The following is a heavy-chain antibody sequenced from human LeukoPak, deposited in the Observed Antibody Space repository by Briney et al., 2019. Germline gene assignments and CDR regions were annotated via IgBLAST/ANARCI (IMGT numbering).Heavy chain of an antibody. CDR2: IWYDGSNK. Sequence: GRSLRLSCAASGFTFSSYGMHWVRQAPAKGLEWVAGIWYDGSNKQYADSVKGRFTISRDNSKNTLYLQMNSLRAEDTAVYYCAKGGESDYGDHFDYWGQGTLVTVSS. D-gene: IGHD4-17*01. CDR3: AKGGESDYGDHFDY. J-gene: IGHJ4*02. V-gene: IGHV3-33*06. CDR1: GFTFSSYG.